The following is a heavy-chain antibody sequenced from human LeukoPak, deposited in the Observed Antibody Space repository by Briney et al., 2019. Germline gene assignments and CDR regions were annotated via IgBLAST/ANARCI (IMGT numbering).Heavy chain of an antibody. CDR1: GFTVSSNY. Sequence: QTGGSLRLSCAASGFTVSSNYMSWVRQAPGKGLEWVSVIYSGGSTYYADSVKGRFTISRDNSKNTLYLQMNSLRAEDTAVYYCARDHTEYSPPNYWGQGTLVTVSS. J-gene: IGHJ4*02. V-gene: IGHV3-66*01. CDR3: ARDHTEYSPPNY. CDR2: IYSGGST. D-gene: IGHD2-15*01.